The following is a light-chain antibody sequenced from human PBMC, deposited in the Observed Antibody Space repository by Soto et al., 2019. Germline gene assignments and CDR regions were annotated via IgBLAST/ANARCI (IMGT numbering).Light chain of an antibody. J-gene: IGKJ1*01. CDR2: QTS. CDR3: HKRQRWHRT. V-gene: IGKV3D-11*01. Sequence: EIVLTQSPATLSSFPGDRVTLSCRASQYINTRLAWYQHRPGQAPRLLIYQTSIRAAGIPARFSASGSGTDFTLTISDVQPEDFALYYCHKRQRWHRTFGQWTKVDIK. CDR1: QYINTR.